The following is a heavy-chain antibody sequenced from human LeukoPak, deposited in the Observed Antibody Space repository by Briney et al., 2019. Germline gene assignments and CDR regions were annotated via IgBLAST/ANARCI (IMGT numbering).Heavy chain of an antibody. D-gene: IGHD3-16*01. CDR1: GGSISGYY. CDR3: ARVVGGVGLDY. CDR2: IYYTWTT. Sequence: SPSETLSLTCTVSGGSISGYYWTWIRQPPGEALEYIGCIYYTWTTNYNPSLNSRVTISVDTSKNQFALKLSSVTAADTVVYYCARVVGGVGLDYWGQGTLVTVSS. V-gene: IGHV4-59*01. J-gene: IGHJ4*02.